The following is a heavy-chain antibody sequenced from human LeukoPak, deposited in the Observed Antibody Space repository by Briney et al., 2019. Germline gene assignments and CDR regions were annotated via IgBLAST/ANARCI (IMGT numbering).Heavy chain of an antibody. CDR1: GGSISSYY. V-gene: IGHV4-59*12. Sequence: SSETLSLTCTVSGGSISSYYWSWIRQPPGKGLEWIGYIYYSGSTNYNPSLKSRVTISVDTSKNQFSLKLSSVTAADTAVYYCARDRGYYYMDVWGKGTTVTISS. CDR2: IYYSGST. D-gene: IGHD3-10*01. J-gene: IGHJ6*03. CDR3: ARDRGYYYMDV.